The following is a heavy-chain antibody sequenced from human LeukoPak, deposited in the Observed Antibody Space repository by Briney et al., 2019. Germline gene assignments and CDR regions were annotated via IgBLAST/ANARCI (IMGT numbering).Heavy chain of an antibody. CDR2: IYYGGNT. V-gene: IGHV4-59*01. D-gene: IGHD2-8*01. Sequence: PSETLSLTCTVSGGSISGYYWSWIRQPPGKGLEWIGYIYYGGNTICNPSLKSRVTMSVDRSTNQFSLKLSSVTAADTAVYYCARVSTNGVSNWFDPWGQGTLVTVSS. J-gene: IGHJ5*02. CDR3: ARVSTNGVSNWFDP. CDR1: GGSISGYY.